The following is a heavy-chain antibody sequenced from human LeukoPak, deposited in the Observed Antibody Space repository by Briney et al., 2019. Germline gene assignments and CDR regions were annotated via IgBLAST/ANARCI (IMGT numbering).Heavy chain of an antibody. CDR2: ISSSSSYI. D-gene: IGHD3-3*01. V-gene: IGHV3-21*01. CDR1: GFTFSSYS. J-gene: IGHJ4*02. Sequence: PGGSLRLSCAASGFTFSSYSMNWVRQAPGKGLEWVSSISSSSSYIYYADSVKGRFTISRDNAKNSLYLQMNSLRAEDTAVYYCARDVTPRRGVNFDYWGQGTLVTVSS. CDR3: ARDVTPRRGVNFDY.